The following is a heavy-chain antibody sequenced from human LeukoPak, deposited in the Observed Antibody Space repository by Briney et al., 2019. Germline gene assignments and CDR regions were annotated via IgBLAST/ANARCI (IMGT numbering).Heavy chain of an antibody. Sequence: GGSLRLSCAASGFMFDSYTMNWVRQAPGKGLEWVSYITSSSSPIYYADSVKGRFTISRDNSKNTLYLQMNSLRAEDTAVYYCAKDWSSSWDYYYYMDVWGKGTTVTVSS. CDR1: GFMFDSYT. CDR2: ITSSSSPI. CDR3: AKDWSSSWDYYYYMDV. J-gene: IGHJ6*03. V-gene: IGHV3-48*01. D-gene: IGHD6-13*01.